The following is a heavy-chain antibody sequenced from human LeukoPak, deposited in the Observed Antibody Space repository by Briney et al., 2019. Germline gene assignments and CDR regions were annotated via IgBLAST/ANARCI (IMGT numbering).Heavy chain of an antibody. CDR1: GFTFSDYY. CDR2: ISSSGSTI. V-gene: IGHV3-11*04. D-gene: IGHD3-22*01. Sequence: GGSLRLSCAASGFTFSDYYMSWIRQAPGKGLEWVSYISSSGSTIYYADSVKGRFTISRDNAKNSLYLQMNSLRAEDTAVYYCARGPAASGYYDSRGRYGYFDYWGQGTLVTVSS. J-gene: IGHJ4*02. CDR3: ARGPAASGYYDSRGRYGYFDY.